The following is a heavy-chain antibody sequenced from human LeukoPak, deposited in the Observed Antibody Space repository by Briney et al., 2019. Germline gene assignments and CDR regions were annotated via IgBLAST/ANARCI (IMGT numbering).Heavy chain of an antibody. Sequence: ASVKVSCKASGYTFTSYYIHWVRQAPGQGLEWMGIINPSGGSTSYAEKFQGRVTMTRDTSTSTVYMELSSLRSEDTAVYYCARRAVGWSSGYSLDYWGQGTLVTV. CDR3: ARRAVGWSSGYSLDY. D-gene: IGHD3-22*01. CDR1: GYTFTSYY. J-gene: IGHJ4*02. CDR2: INPSGGST. V-gene: IGHV1-46*01.